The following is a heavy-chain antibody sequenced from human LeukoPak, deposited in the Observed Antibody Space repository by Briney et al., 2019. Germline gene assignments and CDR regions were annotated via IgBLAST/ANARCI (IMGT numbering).Heavy chain of an antibody. J-gene: IGHJ4*02. V-gene: IGHV4-59*12. Sequence: SETLSLTCTVSGGSISSYYWSWIRQPPGKGLEWIGSIYYTGSTYYNPSLKSRVTISVDTSKNQFSLKLSSATAADTAVYYCARESQEKYYFDYWGQGTLVTVSS. D-gene: IGHD5-24*01. CDR1: GGSISSYY. CDR2: IYYTGST. CDR3: ARESQEKYYFDY.